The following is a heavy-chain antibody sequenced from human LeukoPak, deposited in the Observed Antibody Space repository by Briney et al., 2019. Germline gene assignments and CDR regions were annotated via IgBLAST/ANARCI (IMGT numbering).Heavy chain of an antibody. V-gene: IGHV3-23*01. CDR2: ISSSGDIT. J-gene: IGHJ4*02. CDR3: ARGTTVTTWGVADY. D-gene: IGHD4-17*01. CDR1: GFTFSTYA. Sequence: GGSLRLSCAASGFTFSTYAMGWVRQAPGKGLEWVSSISSSGDITYYADSVKGRFTISRDNSKNTLYLQMNSLRAEDTAVYYCARGTTVTTWGVADYWGQGTLVTVSS.